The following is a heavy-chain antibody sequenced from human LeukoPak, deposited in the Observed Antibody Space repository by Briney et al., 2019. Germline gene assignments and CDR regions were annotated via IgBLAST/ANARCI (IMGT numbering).Heavy chain of an antibody. CDR2: IYYSGST. D-gene: IGHD2-2*01. CDR1: GGSISSGGYY. V-gene: IGHV4-31*03. Sequence: SETLSLTCTVSGGSISSGGYYWSWIRQHPGQGLEWIGYIYYSGSTYYNPSLKSRVTISVDTSKNQFSLKLSSVTAADTAVYYCARICSSTSCQVDYWGQGTLVTVSS. J-gene: IGHJ4*02. CDR3: ARICSSTSCQVDY.